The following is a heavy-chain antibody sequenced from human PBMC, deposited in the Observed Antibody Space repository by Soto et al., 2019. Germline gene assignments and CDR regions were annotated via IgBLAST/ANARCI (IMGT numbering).Heavy chain of an antibody. CDR1: GGTFSSYA. D-gene: IGHD2-2*01. V-gene: IGHV1-69*06. Sequence: QVQLVQSGAEVKKPGSSVKVSCKASGGTFSSYAISWVRQAPGQGLEWMGGIIPIFGTANYAQKFQGGVTITADKSTSTAYMELSSLRSEDTAVYYCARDEAVVVPAVLYYYYYGMDVWGQGTTVTVSS. J-gene: IGHJ6*02. CDR3: ARDEAVVVPAVLYYYYYGMDV. CDR2: IIPIFGTA.